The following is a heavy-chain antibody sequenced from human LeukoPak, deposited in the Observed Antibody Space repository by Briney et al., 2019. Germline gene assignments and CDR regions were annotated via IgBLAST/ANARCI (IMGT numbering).Heavy chain of an antibody. CDR1: GGSIRGYY. CDR2: IYSSGST. V-gene: IGHV4-59*08. J-gene: IGHJ3*02. CDR3: ARGPYSYDSSGAFDI. D-gene: IGHD3-22*01. Sequence: SETLSLTCNVSGGSIRGYYWSWIRQPPGKGLEWIGYIYSSGSTNYNPSLKSRVTISVDTSKNQFSLKLSSVTAADTAVYFCARGPYSYDSSGAFDIWGQGTMVTVSS.